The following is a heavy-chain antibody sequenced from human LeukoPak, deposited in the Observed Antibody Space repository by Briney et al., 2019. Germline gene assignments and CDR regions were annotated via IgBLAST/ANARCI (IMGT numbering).Heavy chain of an antibody. CDR1: GFTFSSYA. Sequence: GGPLRLSCAASGFTFSSYAMSWVRQAPGTGLGWVSGINGSGTSTYHADSVKGRFTISRDNSKNTLYLQMNSLRAEDTAVYYCARDRVYASGSRDAFGIWGQGTMVAVSS. V-gene: IGHV3-23*01. CDR3: ARDRVYASGSRDAFGI. D-gene: IGHD3-10*01. CDR2: INGSGTST. J-gene: IGHJ3*02.